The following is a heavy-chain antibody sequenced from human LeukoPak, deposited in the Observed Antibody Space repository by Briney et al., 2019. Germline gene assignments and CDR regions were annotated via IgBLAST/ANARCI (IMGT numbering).Heavy chain of an antibody. V-gene: IGHV1-69*05. CDR2: IIPIFGTA. Sequence: SVKVSCKASGGTFSSYAISWVRQAPGQGLEWMGGIIPIFGTANYAQKFQGRVTITTDESTSTAYMELSSLRSEDTAVYYCASGPIAAAGGPWFDPWGQGTLVTVSS. J-gene: IGHJ5*02. CDR3: ASGPIAAAGGPWFDP. D-gene: IGHD6-13*01. CDR1: GGTFSSYA.